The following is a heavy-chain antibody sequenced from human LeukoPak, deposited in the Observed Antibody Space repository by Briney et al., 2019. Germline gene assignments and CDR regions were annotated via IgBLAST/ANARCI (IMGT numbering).Heavy chain of an antibody. CDR2: INHSGST. D-gene: IGHD3-10*01. J-gene: IGHJ5*02. Sequence: PSGTLSLTCAVSGGSISSSNWWSWIRQPPGKGLEWIGEINHSGSTNYNPSLKSRVTISVDTSKNQFSLKLSSVIAVDTAVYYCARVPRLYGSGSYYRAPHTRYRFDPWGQGTLVTVSS. CDR3: ARVPRLYGSGSYYRAPHTRYRFDP. CDR1: GGSISSSNW. V-gene: IGHV4-4*02.